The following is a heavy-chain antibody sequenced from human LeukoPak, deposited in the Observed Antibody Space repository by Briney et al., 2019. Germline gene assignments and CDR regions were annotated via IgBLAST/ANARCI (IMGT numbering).Heavy chain of an antibody. CDR2: IYPGDSDT. D-gene: IGHD2-15*01. Sequence: GESLKISCKGSGYSFTSYWIGWVGQLPGKGLEWMGIIYPGDSDTRYSPSFQGQVTISADKSISTAYLQWSSLKASDTAMYYCASHIADDAFDIWGQGTMVTVSS. J-gene: IGHJ3*02. V-gene: IGHV5-51*01. CDR3: ASHIADDAFDI. CDR1: GYSFTSYW.